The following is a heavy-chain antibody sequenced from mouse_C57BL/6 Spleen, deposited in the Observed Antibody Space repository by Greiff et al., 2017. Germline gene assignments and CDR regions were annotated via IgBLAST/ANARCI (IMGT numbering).Heavy chain of an antibody. D-gene: IGHD1-1*01. Sequence: EVNVVESGGGLVQPGGSLKLSCAASGFTFSDYYMYWVRQTPEKRLEWVAYISNGGGSTYYPDTVKGRCTISRDNAKNSLYLQMSRLKSEDTAMYYCAYYYGSSYYAMDYWGQGTSVTVSS. J-gene: IGHJ4*01. CDR2: ISNGGGST. CDR3: AYYYGSSYYAMDY. V-gene: IGHV5-12*01. CDR1: GFTFSDYY.